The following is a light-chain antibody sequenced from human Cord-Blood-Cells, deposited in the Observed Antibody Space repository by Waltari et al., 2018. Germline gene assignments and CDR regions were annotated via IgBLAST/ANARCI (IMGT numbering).Light chain of an antibody. V-gene: IGLV2-23*01. CDR2: EGS. J-gene: IGLJ2*01. CDR3: CSYAGSSTV. CDR1: SSDVGSYNL. Sequence: QSALNQPASVSGSHGQSITISCTGPSSDVGSYNLVSWYQKHPGKAPKLMIYEGSKRPSGVSNRFSGSKSGNTASLTISGLQAEDEADYYCCSYAGSSTVFGGGTKLTVL.